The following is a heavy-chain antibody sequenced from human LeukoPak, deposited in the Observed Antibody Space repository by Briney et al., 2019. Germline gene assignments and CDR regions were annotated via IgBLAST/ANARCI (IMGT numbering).Heavy chain of an antibody. V-gene: IGHV1-69*13. Sequence: ASVKVSCKASGGTFSSYAISWVRQAPGQGLEWMGGIIPVFGTSNYAQKFQGRVTITADESTRTAYMKLSSLRSEDTAVYYCARVTGGRYCSTTSCYMRGWFDPWGQGTLVTVSS. D-gene: IGHD2-2*02. CDR2: IIPVFGTS. CDR3: ARVTGGRYCSTTSCYMRGWFDP. J-gene: IGHJ5*02. CDR1: GGTFSSYA.